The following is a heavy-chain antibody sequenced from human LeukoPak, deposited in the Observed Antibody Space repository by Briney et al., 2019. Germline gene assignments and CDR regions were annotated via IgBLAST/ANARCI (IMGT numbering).Heavy chain of an antibody. Sequence: SQTLSLTCAISGDSVSTNRGAWNWIRQSPSRGLEWVGRTYDRSKWYNDYAVSVKSRITISPDTSENQFSLQLNSVTPEDTAVYYCARGGIGYCTSISCYFDSWGQGTPVTVSS. D-gene: IGHD2-2*01. CDR1: GDSVSTNRGA. CDR3: ARGGIGYCTSISCYFDS. V-gene: IGHV6-1*01. CDR2: TYDRSKWYN. J-gene: IGHJ4*02.